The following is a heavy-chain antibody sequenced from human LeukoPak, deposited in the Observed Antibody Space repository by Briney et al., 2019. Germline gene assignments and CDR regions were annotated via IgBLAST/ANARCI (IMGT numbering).Heavy chain of an antibody. CDR2: IKQDGSEK. J-gene: IGHJ4*02. D-gene: IGHD3-22*01. CDR3: ARGGYYDSSGYRYDY. CDR1: GFTFSSYW. V-gene: IGHV3-7*03. Sequence: PGGSLRLSCAASGFTFSSYWMSWVRQAPGKGLEWVANIKQDGSEKYYVDSVKGRFTISRDNAKNSLYLQMNSLRAEDTAVYYCARGGYYDSSGYRYDYWGQGTLVTVSS.